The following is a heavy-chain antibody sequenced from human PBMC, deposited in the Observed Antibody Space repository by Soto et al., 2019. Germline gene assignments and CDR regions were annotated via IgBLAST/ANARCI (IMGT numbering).Heavy chain of an antibody. Sequence: QVQLQESGPGLVKPSGTLSLTCAVSGASISSTNWWSWVRQAPGEGLEWIGEIYHSGATNYNPALKSRVIISMDTAKNQLSLRLDSVTAADTAVDFCARHIAVPTTRGFDYWGQGTLVTVSS. CDR1: GASISSTNW. V-gene: IGHV4-4*02. J-gene: IGHJ4*02. D-gene: IGHD2-15*01. CDR2: IYHSGAT. CDR3: ARHIAVPTTRGFDY.